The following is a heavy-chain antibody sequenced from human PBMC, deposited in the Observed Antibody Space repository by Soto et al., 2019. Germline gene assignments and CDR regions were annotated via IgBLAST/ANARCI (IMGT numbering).Heavy chain of an antibody. V-gene: IGHV4-61*01. CDR3: AGGGYCSGGSCPRDS. CDR1: GASVNSGNYY. Sequence: QVQLQQSGPGLVKPSETLALTCTVSGASVNSGNYYWSWIRQPPGKGLEWIGYIYYSGSTNYNPSPESRVTISADTSKNQFSLGLASMSAAETAVYYCAGGGYCSGGSCPRDSWGQGTLVTVSS. D-gene: IGHD2-15*01. J-gene: IGHJ4*02. CDR2: IYYSGST.